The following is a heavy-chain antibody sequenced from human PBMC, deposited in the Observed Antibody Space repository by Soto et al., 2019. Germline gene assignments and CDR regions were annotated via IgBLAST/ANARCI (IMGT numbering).Heavy chain of an antibody. CDR3: ARLLVGYSSGTGGNYGMDV. CDR2: IIPILGIA. J-gene: IGHJ6*02. V-gene: IGHV1-69*02. Sequence: QVQLVQSGAEVKKPGSSVKVSCKASGGTFSSYTISWVRQAPGQGLEWMVGIIPILGIANYAQKFQGRVTITADKSTSTAYMELSSLRSEDTAVYYCARLLVGYSSGTGGNYGMDVWGQGTTVTVSS. CDR1: GGTFSSYT. D-gene: IGHD5-18*01.